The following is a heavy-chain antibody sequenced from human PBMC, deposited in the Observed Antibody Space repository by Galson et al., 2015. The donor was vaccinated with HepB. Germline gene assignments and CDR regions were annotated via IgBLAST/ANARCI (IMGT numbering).Heavy chain of an antibody. V-gene: IGHV3-74*01. CDR1: GFTFSSYW. D-gene: IGHD6-13*01. Sequence: SLRLSCAASGFTFSSYWMHWVRHVPGKGLVWVSRINSDGSYITYADSMKGRFTISRDNAKNTLYLQMNSPRAEDTALYYCARTRGAAAGIFDNWGQGSLVTVSS. CDR3: ARTRGAAAGIFDN. CDR2: INSDGSYI. J-gene: IGHJ4*02.